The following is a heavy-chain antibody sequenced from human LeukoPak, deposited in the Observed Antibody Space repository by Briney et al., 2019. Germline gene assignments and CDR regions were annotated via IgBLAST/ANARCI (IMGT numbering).Heavy chain of an antibody. V-gene: IGHV4-59*01. D-gene: IGHD5-24*01. CDR1: GGSISSYY. CDR3: ARGGDGYNAPGY. CDR2: IYHSGST. J-gene: IGHJ4*02. Sequence: PSETLSLTCTVSGGSISSYYWSWIRQPAGKGLEWIGYIYHSGSTYYNPSLKSRVTISVDTSKNQFSLKLSSVTAADTAVYYCARGGDGYNAPGYWGQGTLVTVSS.